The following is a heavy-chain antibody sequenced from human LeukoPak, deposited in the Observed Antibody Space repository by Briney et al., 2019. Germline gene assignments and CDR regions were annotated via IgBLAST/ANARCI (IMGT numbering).Heavy chain of an antibody. CDR2: IYYSGST. J-gene: IGHJ5*02. CDR1: GGFISSSSYY. CDR3: ARHDDFWSDYSWFDP. V-gene: IGHV4-39*01. D-gene: IGHD3-3*01. Sequence: NPSETLSLTCTVSGGFISSSSYYWGRIRQPPGKGLEWIGSIYYSGSTYYNPSLKSRVTISVDTSTNQFSLKLSSVTAADTAVYYCARHDDFWSDYSWFDPWGQGTLVTVSS.